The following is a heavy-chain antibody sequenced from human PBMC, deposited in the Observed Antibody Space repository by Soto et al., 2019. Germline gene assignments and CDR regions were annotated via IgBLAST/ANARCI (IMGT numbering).Heavy chain of an antibody. CDR3: ARIYEHWGELSDDAFDI. J-gene: IGHJ3*02. V-gene: IGHV2-26*01. Sequence: SGPTLVNPTETLTLTCTVSGFSLSNARMGVSWIRQPPGKALEWLAHIFSNDEKSYSTSLKSRLTISKDTSKSQVVLTMTNMDPVDTATYFCARIYEHWGELSDDAFDIWGQGTMVTVSS. D-gene: IGHD3-16*02. CDR2: IFSNDEK. CDR1: GFSLSNARMG.